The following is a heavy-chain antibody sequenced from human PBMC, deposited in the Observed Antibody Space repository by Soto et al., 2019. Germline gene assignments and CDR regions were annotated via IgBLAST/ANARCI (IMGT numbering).Heavy chain of an antibody. V-gene: IGHV3-64*02. CDR1: GFTFSSYA. CDR3: ARGTAVAGKGGYFDY. D-gene: IGHD6-19*01. Sequence: GGSLRLSCAASGFTFSSYAMHWVRQAPGKGLEYVSAISSNGGSTYYADSVKGRFTISRDNSKNTLYLQMGSLRAEDMAVYYCARGTAVAGKGGYFDYWGQGTLVTVSS. J-gene: IGHJ4*02. CDR2: ISSNGGST.